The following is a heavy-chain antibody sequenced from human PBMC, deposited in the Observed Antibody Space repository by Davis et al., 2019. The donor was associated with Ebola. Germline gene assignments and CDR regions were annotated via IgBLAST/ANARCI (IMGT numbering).Heavy chain of an antibody. Sequence: PGGSLRLSCAASGFTFSSYAMHWVRQAPGKGLEWVAVISYDGSNKYYADSVKGRFTISRDNSKNTLYLQMNSLRAEDTAVYYCASYDFWSGYYYYGMDVWGQGTTVTVSS. V-gene: IGHV3-30-3*01. J-gene: IGHJ6*02. CDR1: GFTFSSYA. CDR3: ASYDFWSGYYYYGMDV. CDR2: ISYDGSNK. D-gene: IGHD3-3*01.